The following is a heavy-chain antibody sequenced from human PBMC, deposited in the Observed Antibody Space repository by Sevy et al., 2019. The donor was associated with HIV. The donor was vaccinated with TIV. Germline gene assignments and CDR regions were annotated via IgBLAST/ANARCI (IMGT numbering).Heavy chain of an antibody. CDR3: AKTYNVFGGMDF. Sequence: GGSLRLSCVVSGLDFKEAWMTWVRQAPGKGLEWVGCIKSERDGGTIDYAGPVKGRFTISRDNSRNTLVLQMDSLKAEDTAVYYCAKTYNVFGGMDFWGQGTTVTVSS. J-gene: IGHJ6*02. D-gene: IGHD3-3*01. CDR2: IKSERDGGTI. CDR1: GLDFKEAW. V-gene: IGHV3-15*01.